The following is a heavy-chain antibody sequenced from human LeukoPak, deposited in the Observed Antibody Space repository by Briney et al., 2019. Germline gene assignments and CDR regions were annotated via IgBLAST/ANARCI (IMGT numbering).Heavy chain of an antibody. CDR1: GGSISSSYYY. CDR2: IYYSGST. Sequence: SETLSLTCTVSGGSISSSYYYWSWIRQPPGKGLEWIGYIYYSGSTNYNPSLKSRVTISVDKSKNQFSLKLSSVTAADTAVYFCARTTVAPYYFDYWGQGTLVTVSS. D-gene: IGHD4-23*01. J-gene: IGHJ4*02. V-gene: IGHV4-61*05. CDR3: ARTTVAPYYFDY.